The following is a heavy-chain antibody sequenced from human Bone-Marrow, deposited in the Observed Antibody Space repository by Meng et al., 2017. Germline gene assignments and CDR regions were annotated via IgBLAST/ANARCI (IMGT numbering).Heavy chain of an antibody. J-gene: IGHJ4*02. CDR1: GGSISSGGSY. CDR3: ARDRNDYGSHYFDY. V-gene: IGHV4-31*03. Sequence: QVQLQESGPGRGKPAQTRSRTCTGSGGSISSGGSYWSWIRQHPGKGLEWIGYIYHSGSTYYNPSLKSRVTISVDTSKNQFSLKLSSVTAADTAVYYCARDRNDYGSHYFDYWGQGTLVTVSS. D-gene: IGHD4-17*01. CDR2: IYHSGST.